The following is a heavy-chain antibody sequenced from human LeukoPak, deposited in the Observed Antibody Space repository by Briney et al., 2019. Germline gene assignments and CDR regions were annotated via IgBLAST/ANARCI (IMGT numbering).Heavy chain of an antibody. D-gene: IGHD6-19*01. CDR2: IYYSGST. CDR1: GGSISSSSYY. J-gene: IGHJ4*02. CDR3: ARHSLRIAVAYYFDY. V-gene: IGHV4-39*01. Sequence: SETLSLTCTVSGGSISSSSYYWGWIRQPPGKGLEWIGSIYYSGSTYYNPSLKSRVTISVDTSKNQFSLKLSSVTAADTAVYYCARHSLRIAVAYYFDYWGQGTLVTVSS.